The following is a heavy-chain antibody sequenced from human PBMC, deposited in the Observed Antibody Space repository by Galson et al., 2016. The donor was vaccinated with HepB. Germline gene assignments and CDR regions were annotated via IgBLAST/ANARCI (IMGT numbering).Heavy chain of an antibody. D-gene: IGHD2-2*01. Sequence: SLRLSCAASGFTFSASGMHWVRRAPGKGPEWLAVISFDGSNQFYADSVKGRFTISRDNSNNTLHLQMHSLRVEDTALYYCARDSYCTRTICYPYYFDFWGQGTLVAVSS. V-gene: IGHV3-30*03. CDR2: ISFDGSNQ. CDR1: GFTFSASG. J-gene: IGHJ4*02. CDR3: ARDSYCTRTICYPYYFDF.